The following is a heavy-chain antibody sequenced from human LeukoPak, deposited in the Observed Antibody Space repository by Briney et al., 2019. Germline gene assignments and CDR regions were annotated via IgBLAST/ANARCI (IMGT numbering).Heavy chain of an antibody. CDR2: INHSGST. CDR3: ARRRDYDFWSGYSYYFDY. CDR1: GGSFSGYY. D-gene: IGHD3-3*01. Sequence: SETLSLTCAVYGGSFSGYYWSWIRQPPGKGLEWIGEINHSGSTNYNPSLKSRVTISVDTSKNQFSLKLSSVTAADTAVYYCARRRDYDFWSGYSYYFDYWGQGTLVTVSS. J-gene: IGHJ4*02. V-gene: IGHV4-34*01.